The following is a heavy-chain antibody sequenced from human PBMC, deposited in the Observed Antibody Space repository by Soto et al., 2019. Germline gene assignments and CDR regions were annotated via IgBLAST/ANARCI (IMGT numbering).Heavy chain of an antibody. V-gene: IGHV3-9*01. Sequence: GGSLRLSCAASGFTFDDYAMHWVRQAPGKGLEWVSGISWNSGSIGYADSVKGRFTISRDNAKNSLYLQMNSLRAEDTALYYFAKAPNSYYGSGSYSFDYWGQGTLVTVSS. J-gene: IGHJ4*02. CDR3: AKAPNSYYGSGSYSFDY. D-gene: IGHD3-10*01. CDR2: ISWNSGSI. CDR1: GFTFDDYA.